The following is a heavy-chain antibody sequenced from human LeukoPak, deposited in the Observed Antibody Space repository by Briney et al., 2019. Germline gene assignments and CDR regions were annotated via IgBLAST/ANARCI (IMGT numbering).Heavy chain of an antibody. CDR1: GGSFSGYY. CDR3: ARSDTSGGVIAFDAFDI. CDR2: INHSGST. V-gene: IGHV4-34*01. J-gene: IGHJ3*02. Sequence: SETLSLTCAVYGGSFSGYYWSWIRQPPGKGLEWIGEINHSGSTNYNPSLKSRVTISVDTSKNQFSLKLSSVTAADTAVYYCARSDTSGGVIAFDAFDIWDRGTMVTVSS. D-gene: IGHD3-16*02.